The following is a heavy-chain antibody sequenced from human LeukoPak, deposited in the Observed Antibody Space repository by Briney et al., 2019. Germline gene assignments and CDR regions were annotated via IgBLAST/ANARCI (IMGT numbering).Heavy chain of an antibody. D-gene: IGHD3-22*01. Sequence: QTGGSLRLSCAASGLTFSSYWMSWVRQAPGKGLEWVSVIYSGGRTFYADSVKGRFTISRDNSKNTLYLQMNSLRAEDTAVYYCAIYDSSGYYNYWGQGTLVTVSS. V-gene: IGHV3-53*01. CDR3: AIYDSSGYYNY. J-gene: IGHJ4*02. CDR1: GLTFSSYW. CDR2: IYSGGRT.